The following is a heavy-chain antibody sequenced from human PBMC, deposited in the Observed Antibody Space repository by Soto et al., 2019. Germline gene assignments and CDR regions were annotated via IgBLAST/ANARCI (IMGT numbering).Heavy chain of an antibody. J-gene: IGHJ6*02. CDR1: GYTFTSYG. D-gene: IGHD4-17*01. CDR3: ARDVGGYGDYYYYGMDV. Sequence: ASVKVSCKASGYTFTSYGISWVRQAPGQGLEWMGWISAYNGNTNYAQKLQGRVTMTTDTSTSTAYMELRSLRSDDTAVYYRARDVGGYGDYYYYGMDVWGQGTTVTVSS. V-gene: IGHV1-18*01. CDR2: ISAYNGNT.